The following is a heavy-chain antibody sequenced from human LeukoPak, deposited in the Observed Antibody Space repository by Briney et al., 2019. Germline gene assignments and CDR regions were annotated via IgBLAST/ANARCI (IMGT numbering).Heavy chain of an antibody. D-gene: IGHD6-13*01. J-gene: IGHJ4*02. CDR2: ISSSSSYI. V-gene: IGHV3-21*01. Sequence: PGGSLRLSCAASGFTFSSCSVNWVRQAPGKGLEWVSSISSSSSYIYYADAVKGRFTSSRDNAKNSLYLQMNSLRAEDTAVYYCARDLLLRQLVRGIDYWGQGTLVTVSS. CDR3: ARDLLLRQLVRGIDY. CDR1: GFTFSSCS.